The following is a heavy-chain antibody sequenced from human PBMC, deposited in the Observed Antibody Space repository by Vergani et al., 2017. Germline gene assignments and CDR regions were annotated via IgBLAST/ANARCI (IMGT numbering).Heavy chain of an antibody. CDR1: GYTFTSYG. J-gene: IGHJ4*02. V-gene: IGHV1-2*06. Sequence: QVQLVQSGAEVKKPGASVKVSCKASGYTFTSYGISWVRQAPGQGLEWMGRIKPNSGGPNYAQKFPGRVTMTRDTSISTAYMELSRLRSDDTAVYYCARDGLGIDYWGQGTLVTVSS. D-gene: IGHD7-27*01. CDR2: IKPNSGGP. CDR3: ARDGLGIDY.